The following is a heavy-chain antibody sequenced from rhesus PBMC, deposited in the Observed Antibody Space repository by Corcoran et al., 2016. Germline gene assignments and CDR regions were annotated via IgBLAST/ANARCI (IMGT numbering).Heavy chain of an antibody. V-gene: IGHV3-59*01. CDR3: AGAKGGSWNPFDY. D-gene: IGHD6-25*01. Sequence: EVQLVDSGGGLATPGGSLRLSCAASCFPLCDPYIHRVRPVSGPGLTWFSGSSYAWGNTWYADSGKGRFTISRENAKNTLYLQMDSLRAEDTAVYYCAGAKGGSWNPFDYWGQGVLVTGSS. CDR2: SSYAWGNT. J-gene: IGHJ4*01. CDR1: CFPLCDPY.